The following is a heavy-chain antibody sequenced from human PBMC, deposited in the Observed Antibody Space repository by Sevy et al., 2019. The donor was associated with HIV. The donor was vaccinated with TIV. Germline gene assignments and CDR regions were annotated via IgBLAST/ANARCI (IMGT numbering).Heavy chain of an antibody. V-gene: IGHV3-48*02. CDR2: ISSSSSTI. J-gene: IGHJ6*02. D-gene: IGHD2-2*01. CDR3: ARDGAGGYQVNPYYYYGMDV. CDR1: GFTFSSYS. Sequence: GGSPRLSCAASGFTFSSYSMNWVRQAPGKGLEWISYISSSSSTIYYADSVKGRFTISRDNAKNSLYLQMNSLRDEDTAVYYCARDGAGGYQVNPYYYYGMDVWGQGTTVTVSS.